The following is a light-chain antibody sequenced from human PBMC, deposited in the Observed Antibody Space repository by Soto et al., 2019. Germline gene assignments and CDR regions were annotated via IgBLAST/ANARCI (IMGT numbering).Light chain of an antibody. Sequence: SYGLTQPPSVSVSPGQTASITCSGDKLRNKYVFWYQQKPGQPPVLVIYQDKRRPSGIPERLSGSNSGNTATLTISGTLPLDEADYYCQAWDSSTVVFGGGTKLTVL. CDR2: QDK. CDR3: QAWDSSTVV. J-gene: IGLJ2*01. V-gene: IGLV3-1*01. CDR1: KLRNKY.